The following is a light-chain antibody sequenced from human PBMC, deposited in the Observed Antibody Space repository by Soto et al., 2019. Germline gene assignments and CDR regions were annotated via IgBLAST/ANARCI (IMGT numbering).Light chain of an antibody. CDR3: QQFDDLPLT. CDR2: DVS. Sequence: DIQMTQTQSSLSASVGDRVTITCQASQDISNYLNWYQQKPGKAPKILIYDVSVLEAGVPSRFSGGGSGTHFTLTISSLQAEDAATYYCQQFDDLPLTFAGGTKVQIK. CDR1: QDISNY. V-gene: IGKV1-33*01. J-gene: IGKJ4*01.